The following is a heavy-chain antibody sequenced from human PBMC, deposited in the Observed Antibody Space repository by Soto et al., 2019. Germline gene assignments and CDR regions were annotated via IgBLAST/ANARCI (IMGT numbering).Heavy chain of an antibody. CDR3: ARCHSSGSFDY. D-gene: IGHD2-15*01. CDR1: GFTVSSNY. V-gene: IGHV3-53*02. Sequence: EVQLVETGGGLIQPGGSLRLSCAASGFTVSSNYMNWVRQAPGKGLEWVSVIYNSGSTYYADSVKGRFTVSRDISKNTLFLQMNSLRAEDTAVYYCARCHSSGSFDYWGQRTLVTVSS. CDR2: IYNSGST. J-gene: IGHJ4*02.